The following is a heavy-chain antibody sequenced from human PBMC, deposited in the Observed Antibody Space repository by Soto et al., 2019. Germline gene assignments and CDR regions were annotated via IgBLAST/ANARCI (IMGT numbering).Heavy chain of an antibody. CDR2: IWHDGGNK. CDR1: GFTFSSYG. D-gene: IGHD3-16*01. J-gene: IGHJ4*02. Sequence: QVPLVESGGCVVQPGRSLRLSCAASGFTFSSYGMHWVRQAPGKGLEWVAFIWHDGGNKFYAESVKGRFTISRDNSKNTLYLQMTSLSAEDTAMYYCARDGDVNTGFGKDYWGQGTLVTVSS. CDR3: ARDGDVNTGFGKDY. V-gene: IGHV3-33*01.